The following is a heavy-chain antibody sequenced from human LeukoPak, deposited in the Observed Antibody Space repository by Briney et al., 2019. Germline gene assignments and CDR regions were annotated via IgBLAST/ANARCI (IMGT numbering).Heavy chain of an antibody. J-gene: IGHJ4*02. CDR3: AGSEYKAVAGTGFDY. V-gene: IGHV4-59*01. Sequence: SETLSLTCTVSGGSISSYYWSWIRQPPGKGLEWIGYIYYSGSTNYNPSLKSRVTISVDTSKNQFSLKLSSVTAADTAVYYCAGSEYKAVAGTGFDYWGQGTLVTVSS. CDR2: IYYSGST. CDR1: GGSISSYY. D-gene: IGHD6-19*01.